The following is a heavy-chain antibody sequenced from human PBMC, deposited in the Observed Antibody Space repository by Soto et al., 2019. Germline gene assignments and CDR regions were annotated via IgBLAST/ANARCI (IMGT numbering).Heavy chain of an antibody. D-gene: IGHD1-1*01. CDR1: GGSISSGGYY. V-gene: IGHV4-31*03. J-gene: IGHJ4*02. Sequence: QVQLQESGPGLVKPSQTLSLTCTVSGGSISSGGYYWSWIRQHPGKGLEWIGYIYYSGNTYYNTSLKSRVTTSVDTSKNQFSLKLSSVTAADTAVYYCARWPHLEPRFDSWGQGTLVTVSS. CDR2: IYYSGNT. CDR3: ARWPHLEPRFDS.